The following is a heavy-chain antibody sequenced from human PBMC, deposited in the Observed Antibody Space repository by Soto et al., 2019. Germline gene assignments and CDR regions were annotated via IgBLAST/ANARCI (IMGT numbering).Heavy chain of an antibody. D-gene: IGHD2-2*01. CDR2: ISGSGGST. CDR1: GFTFSSYA. J-gene: IGHJ4*02. CDR3: AKALPLHLHLVVVPAAYRI. Sequence: EVQLLESGGGLVQPGGSLRLSCAASGFTFSSYAMSWVRQAPGKGLEWVSAISGSGGSTYYADSVKGRFTISRDNSKNTLYLQMNSLRAEDTAVYYCAKALPLHLHLVVVPAAYRIWGQGTLVTVSS. V-gene: IGHV3-23*01.